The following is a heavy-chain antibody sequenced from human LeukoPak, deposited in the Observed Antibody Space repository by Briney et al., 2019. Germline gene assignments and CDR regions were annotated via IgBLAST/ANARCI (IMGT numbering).Heavy chain of an antibody. V-gene: IGHV4-4*07. D-gene: IGHD6-13*01. J-gene: IGHJ6*02. Sequence: SETLSLTCTVSGGSISSYYWSWIRQPAGKGLEWIGRIYTSGSTNYNPSLKSRVTMSVDTSKNQFSLKLNSVTAADTAVYYCARDFAASSRYGMDVWGQGTTVTVSS. CDR1: GGSISSYY. CDR3: ARDFAASSRYGMDV. CDR2: IYTSGST.